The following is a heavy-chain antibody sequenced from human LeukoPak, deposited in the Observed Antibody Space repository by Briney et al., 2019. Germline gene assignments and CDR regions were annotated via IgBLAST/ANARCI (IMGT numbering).Heavy chain of an antibody. CDR1: GFTFSSYA. D-gene: IGHD2-2*02. CDR2: ISYDGSNK. Sequence: QPGRSLRLSCAASGFTFSSYAMHWVRQAPGKGLEWVAVISYDGSNKYYADSVKGRFTISRDNSKNTLYLQMNSLRAEDTAVYYCARDELEYQLLNPTMAPFDYWGQGTLVTVSS. V-gene: IGHV3-30-3*01. J-gene: IGHJ4*02. CDR3: ARDELEYQLLNPTMAPFDY.